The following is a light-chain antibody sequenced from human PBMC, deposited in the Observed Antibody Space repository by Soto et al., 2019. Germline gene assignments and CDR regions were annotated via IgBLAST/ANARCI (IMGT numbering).Light chain of an antibody. CDR1: SSDVATYNR. J-gene: IGLJ1*01. CDR2: EVS. Sequence: QSALTQPPSVSGSPGQSVTISCTGTSSDVATYNRVSWFQQPPGTAPKLMIYEVSNRPSGVPDRFSGSKSGNTASLTISGLQAEDEADYYCSSYTDSNTYVFGTGTKLTVL. CDR3: SSYTDSNTYV. V-gene: IGLV2-18*02.